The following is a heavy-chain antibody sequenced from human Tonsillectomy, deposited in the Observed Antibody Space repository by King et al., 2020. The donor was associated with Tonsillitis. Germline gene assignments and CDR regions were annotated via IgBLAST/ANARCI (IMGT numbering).Heavy chain of an antibody. J-gene: IGHJ5*02. Sequence: VQLVESGGGVVQPGRSLRLSCAASRFTFTTYTLHWVRQAPGKGLEWVAVISHDGSNKYYADSLQGRFTISRDNSNNTLYLQMNSLRAEDTAVYYCAGDAGGYCSGTSCLSWFDPWGQGTLVTVSS. CDR1: RFTFTTYT. CDR2: ISHDGSNK. V-gene: IGHV3-30*04. D-gene: IGHD2-2*03. CDR3: AGDAGGYCSGTSCLSWFDP.